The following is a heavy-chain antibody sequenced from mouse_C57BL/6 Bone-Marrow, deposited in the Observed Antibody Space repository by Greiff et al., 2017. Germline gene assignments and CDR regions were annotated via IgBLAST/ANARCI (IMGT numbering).Heavy chain of an antibody. J-gene: IGHJ1*03. Sequence: QVQLKESGAELVKPGASVKISCKASGYAFSSYWMNWVKQRPGKGLEWIGQIYPGDGDTNYNGKFKGKATLTADKSSSTAYMQLSSLTSEDSAVYFGARGDYCGNHGRYFDVWGTGTTVTVSS. CDR1: GYAFSSYW. V-gene: IGHV1-80*01. CDR3: ARGDYCGNHGRYFDV. CDR2: IYPGDGDT. D-gene: IGHD2-1*01.